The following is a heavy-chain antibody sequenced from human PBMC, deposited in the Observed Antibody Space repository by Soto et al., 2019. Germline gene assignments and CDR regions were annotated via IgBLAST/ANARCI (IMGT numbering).Heavy chain of an antibody. CDR1: GFTFSSYA. Sequence: GGSLRLSCAASGFTFSSYAMHWVRQAPGKGLEWVAVISYDGSNKYYADSVKGRFTISRDNSKNTLFLQMNSLRAEDTAVYYCVREVVPGIAVATVPPVLYYWGQGTLVTVSS. D-gene: IGHD6-19*01. J-gene: IGHJ4*02. CDR2: ISYDGSNK. CDR3: VREVVPGIAVATVPPVLYY. V-gene: IGHV3-30-3*01.